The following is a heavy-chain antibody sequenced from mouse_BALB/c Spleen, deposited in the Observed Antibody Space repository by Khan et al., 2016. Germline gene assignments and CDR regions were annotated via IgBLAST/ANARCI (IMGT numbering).Heavy chain of an antibody. J-gene: IGHJ2*01. D-gene: IGHD1-1*01. CDR2: IDPENGNT. CDR1: GFNIKDYY. Sequence: VQLKQSGAELVRPGALVKLSCKASGFNIKDYYMHWVKQRPEQGLEWIGWIDPENGNTIYDPKFQGKASITADTSSNTANLQLSSLTSEDTAVYYCALYYNGRSEYHFDYWGQGTTLTVSS. CDR3: ALYYNGRSEYHFDY. V-gene: IGHV14-1*02.